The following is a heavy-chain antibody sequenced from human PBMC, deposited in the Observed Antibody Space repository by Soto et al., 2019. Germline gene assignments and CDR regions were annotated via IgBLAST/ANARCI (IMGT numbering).Heavy chain of an antibody. CDR2: IIPIFGTA. D-gene: IGHD1-26*01. CDR3: ARGGSYIPSYYFDY. Sequence: QVQLVQSGAEVKKPGSSVKVSCKASGGTFSSYAISWVRQAPGQGLEWMGGIIPIFGTANYEQKFQGRVTITAYESTSTAYMELSSLRSEDTAVYYCARGGSYIPSYYFDYWGQGTLVTVSS. J-gene: IGHJ4*02. V-gene: IGHV1-69*01. CDR1: GGTFSSYA.